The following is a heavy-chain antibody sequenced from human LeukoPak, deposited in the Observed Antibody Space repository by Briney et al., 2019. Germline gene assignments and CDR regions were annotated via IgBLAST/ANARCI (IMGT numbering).Heavy chain of an antibody. J-gene: IGHJ4*02. V-gene: IGHV3-23*01. Sequence: PGGSLRLSCAASGFTFSSYAMSWVRQAPGKGLEWVSAISGSGGSTYYADSVKGRSTISRDNSKNTLYLQMNSLRAEDTAVYYCAKDRRVVDQFDYWGQGTLVTVSS. CDR1: GFTFSSYA. CDR2: ISGSGGST. CDR3: AKDRRVVDQFDY. D-gene: IGHD3-22*01.